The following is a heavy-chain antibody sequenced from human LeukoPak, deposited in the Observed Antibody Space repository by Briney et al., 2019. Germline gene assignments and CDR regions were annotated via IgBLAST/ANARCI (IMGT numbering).Heavy chain of an antibody. CDR1: GGSFSGYY. D-gene: IGHD6-13*01. V-gene: IGHV4-34*01. J-gene: IGHJ4*02. CDR3: ARGSGYSSSWYQDY. CDR2: INHSGST. Sequence: PPETLSLTCAVYGGSFSGYYWSWIRQPPGKGLEWIGEINHSGSTNYNPSLKSRVTISVDTSKNQFSLKLSSVTAADTAVYYCARGSGYSSSWYQDYWGQGTLVTVSS.